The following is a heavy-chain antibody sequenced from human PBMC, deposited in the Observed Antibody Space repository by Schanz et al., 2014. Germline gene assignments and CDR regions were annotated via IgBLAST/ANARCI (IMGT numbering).Heavy chain of an antibody. V-gene: IGHV3-64*04. CDR2: ISHDGDST. CDR3: ARDISGTSDKDGY. D-gene: IGHD2-8*02. CDR1: GFTFSIYA. J-gene: IGHJ4*02. Sequence: VHLLESGGGLVEPGGSLRLSCSASGFTFSIYAMHWVRQAPGKGLEYVSAISHDGDSTYYADSVKGRFTISRDNSKNTLFMQMNSLRVEDSAIYYCARDISGTSDKDGYWGQGTLVTVYS.